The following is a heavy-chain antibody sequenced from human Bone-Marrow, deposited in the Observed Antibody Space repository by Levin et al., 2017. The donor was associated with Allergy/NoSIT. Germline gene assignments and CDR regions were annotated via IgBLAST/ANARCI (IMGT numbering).Heavy chain of an antibody. CDR1: GFTFSSYA. CDR3: AKDFLPYSSGWLPPYYYYYYYMDV. J-gene: IGHJ6*03. V-gene: IGHV3-23*01. D-gene: IGHD6-19*01. CDR2: ISGSGGST. Sequence: GGSLRLSCAASGFTFSSYAMSWVRQAPGKGLEWVSAISGSGGSTYYADSVKGRFTISRDNSKNTLYLQMNSLRAEDTAVYYCAKDFLPYSSGWLPPYYYYYYYMDVWGKGTTVTVSS.